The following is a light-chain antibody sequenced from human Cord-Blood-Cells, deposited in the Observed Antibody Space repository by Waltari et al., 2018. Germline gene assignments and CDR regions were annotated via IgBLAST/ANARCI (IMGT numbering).Light chain of an antibody. V-gene: IGLV2-11*01. CDR2: DGS. CDR1: SSDVGGYHS. CDR3: CSYAGSWV. J-gene: IGLJ3*02. Sequence: SALTQPRPVSGSPGQPVPISCTGTSSDVGGYHSVSLYPQPPGKAPKLMIYDGSKRPSGVPDRFSGSKSGNTASLTISGLQAEDEADYYCCSYAGSWVFGGGTKLTVL.